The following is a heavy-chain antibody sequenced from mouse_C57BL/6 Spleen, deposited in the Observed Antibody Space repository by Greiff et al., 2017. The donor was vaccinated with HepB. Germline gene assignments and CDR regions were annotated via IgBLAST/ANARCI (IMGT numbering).Heavy chain of an antibody. D-gene: IGHD3-1*01. V-gene: IGHV3-6*01. CDR3: AREGLFDYFDY. CDR2: ISYDGSN. J-gene: IGHJ2*01. Sequence: VQLQQSGPGLVKPSQSLSLTCSVTGYSITSGYYWNWIRQFPGNKLEWMGYISYDGSNNYNPSLKNRISITRDTSKNQFFLKLNSVTTEDTATYYCAREGLFDYFDYWGQGTTLTVSS. CDR1: GYSITSGYY.